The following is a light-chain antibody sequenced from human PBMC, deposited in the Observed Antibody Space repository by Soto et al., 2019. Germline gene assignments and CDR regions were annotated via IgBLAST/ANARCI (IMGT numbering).Light chain of an antibody. CDR1: QSVSSSY. Sequence: EIVLTQSPGTLSLSPGERATLSCRASQSVSSSYLAWYQQKPGQAPRLLIYGASSRATGIPDRFSGSGSGTDFTLTISRLEPEDFAVYSCQQYGSSSTFGQSTRLEI. CDR3: QQYGSSST. J-gene: IGKJ5*01. V-gene: IGKV3-20*01. CDR2: GAS.